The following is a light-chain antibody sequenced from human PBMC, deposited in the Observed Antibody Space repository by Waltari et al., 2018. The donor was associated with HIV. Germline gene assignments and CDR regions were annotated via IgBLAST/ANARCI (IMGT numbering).Light chain of an antibody. CDR1: TSYVATF. CDR3: CSHAGNLIFV. J-gene: IGLJ1*01. CDR2: DVN. Sequence: QSALTPPPSVSGSPGQSLTISCTGTTSYVATFVSWYQRHPGKAPKVIIYDVNKRPSGVPDRFSGSKSGNSASLTISGLQAEDEADYYCCSHAGNLIFVFGTGTKVTVL. V-gene: IGLV2-11*01.